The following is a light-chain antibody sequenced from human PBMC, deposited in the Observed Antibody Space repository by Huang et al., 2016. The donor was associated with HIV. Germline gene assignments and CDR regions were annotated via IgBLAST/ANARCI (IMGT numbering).Light chain of an antibody. CDR3: QQYDNWPPFT. J-gene: IGKJ3*01. CDR2: DAS. V-gene: IGKV3-15*01. Sequence: EIVMTQSPGTLSVSPGEGATLSCRASQSVRSNLAWYQQQPGQAPRLLIYDASTRATGVPARFSGSGSGTQFTLSISSLQSEDFAVYYCQQYDNWPPFTFGPGTKVDIK. CDR1: QSVRSN.